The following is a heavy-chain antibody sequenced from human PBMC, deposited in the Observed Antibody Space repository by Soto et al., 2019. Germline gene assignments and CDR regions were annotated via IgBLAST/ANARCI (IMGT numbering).Heavy chain of an antibody. CDR3: ARDSAVAIYDAFDI. J-gene: IGHJ3*02. CDR2: IKQDGSEK. V-gene: IGHV3-7*01. CDR1: GFTFSSYW. Sequence: GGSLRLSCAASGFTFSSYWMSWVRQAPGKGLEWVANIKQDGSEKYYVDSVKGRFTISRDNAKNSLYLQMNSLSAEDTAVYYCARDSAVAIYDAFDIWGQGTMVTVSS. D-gene: IGHD6-19*01.